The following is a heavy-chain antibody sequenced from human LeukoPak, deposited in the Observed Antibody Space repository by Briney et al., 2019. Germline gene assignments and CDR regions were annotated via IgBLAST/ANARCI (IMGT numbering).Heavy chain of an antibody. V-gene: IGHV4-30-4*01. CDR1: GASISSGGYY. CDR2: IYYSRST. Sequence: SETLSLTCTVSGASISSGGYYWNWIRQPPGKGLEWIGYIYYSRSTSYSPSLKSRLTISVDTSKNQFSLKLSSVTAADTAVYYCARDGYKSGYFDYWGQGTLVTVSS. D-gene: IGHD5-24*01. J-gene: IGHJ4*02. CDR3: ARDGYKSGYFDY.